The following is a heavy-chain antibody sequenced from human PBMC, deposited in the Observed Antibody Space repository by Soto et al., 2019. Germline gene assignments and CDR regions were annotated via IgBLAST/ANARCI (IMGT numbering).Heavy chain of an antibody. CDR3: AAFRGLSEILGYDQIVFDY. V-gene: IGHV3-30*03. D-gene: IGHD5-12*01. CDR1: GFTFSSYG. CDR2: ISYDGSNK. Sequence: PGGSLRLSCAASGFTFSSYGMHWVRQAPGKGLDWVAVISYDGSNKYYADSVKGRFTISRDNSKNTLYLQMNSLRSEDTAVYYCAAFRGLSEILGYDQIVFDYWGQGTLVTVSS. J-gene: IGHJ4*02.